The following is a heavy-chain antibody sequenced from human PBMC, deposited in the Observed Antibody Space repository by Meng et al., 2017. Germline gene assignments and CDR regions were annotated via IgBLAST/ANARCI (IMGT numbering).Heavy chain of an antibody. CDR2: INSDGRSK. V-gene: IGHV3-74*01. Sequence: VELVEAGGGLVQPGGSLELSCAASGFTFISYWMHWVRQAPGKGLVWVSSINSDGRSKSYADSVKGRFTITRDNAKNTLYLQMNSLKTEDTAVYYCARDRSSSGFDYWGQGTLVTVSS. CDR1: GFTFISYW. J-gene: IGHJ4*02. D-gene: IGHD6-19*01. CDR3: ARDRSSSGFDY.